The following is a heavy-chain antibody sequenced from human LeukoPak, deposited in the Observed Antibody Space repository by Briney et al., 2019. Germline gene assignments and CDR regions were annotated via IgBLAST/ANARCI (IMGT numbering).Heavy chain of an antibody. CDR1: GGSISSSSYY. CDR3: ARQVYTGSYYGDY. V-gene: IGHV4-39*01. CDR2: IYYSGNT. J-gene: IGHJ4*02. D-gene: IGHD1-26*01. Sequence: TPSETLSLTCTVSGGSISSSSYYWGWTRQSPGKGLEWIGGIYYSGNTYCNPSLESRVSISVDTSRNQFSLKLSSVTAADTAVYYCARQVYTGSYYGDYWGQGTLVTVSS.